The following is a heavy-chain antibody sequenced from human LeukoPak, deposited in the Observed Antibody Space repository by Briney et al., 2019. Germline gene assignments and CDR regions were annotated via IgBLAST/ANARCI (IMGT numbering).Heavy chain of an antibody. CDR3: ARVRYSSSSFYYFYYMDV. J-gene: IGHJ6*03. D-gene: IGHD6-6*01. CDR2: IYHSGST. CDR1: GGSISSSNW. V-gene: IGHV4-4*02. Sequence: SGTLSLTCAVSGGSISSSNWWSWVRQPPGKGLEWIGEIYHSGSTNYNPSLKSRVTISVDKSKNQFSLELTSVTAADTAVYYCARVRYSSSSFYYFYYMDVWGKGTTVTVSS.